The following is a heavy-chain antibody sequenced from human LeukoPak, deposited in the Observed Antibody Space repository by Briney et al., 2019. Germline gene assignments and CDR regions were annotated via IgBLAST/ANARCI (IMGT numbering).Heavy chain of an antibody. CDR3: ARDATYYYDSSGYYYSNWFDP. J-gene: IGHJ5*02. CDR1: GFTFDDYG. V-gene: IGHV3-20*04. Sequence: GGSLRLSCAASGFTFDDYGMSWVRQAPGKGLEWVSGINWNGGSTGYADSVKGRFTISRDNAKNSLYLQMNSLRAEDTAVYYCARDATYYYDSSGYYYSNWFDPWGQGTLVTVSS. CDR2: INWNGGST. D-gene: IGHD3-22*01.